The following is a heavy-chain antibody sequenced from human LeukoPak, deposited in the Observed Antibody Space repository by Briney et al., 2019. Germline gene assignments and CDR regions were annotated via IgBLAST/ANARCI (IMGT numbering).Heavy chain of an antibody. D-gene: IGHD3-22*01. CDR1: DGSITTEDYF. V-gene: IGHV4-30-2*01. CDR2: ISHSGRT. CDR3: ARVNQEDYYDSSGYYSPF. Sequence: PSETLSLTCTVSDGSITTEDYFWSWIRQPPGKGLEWIGYISHSGRTSLNPSLESRLTMSVDRSQNQFSLTLSSVTAADTAMYYCARVNQEDYYDSSGYYSPFWGQGTLVTVSS. J-gene: IGHJ1*01.